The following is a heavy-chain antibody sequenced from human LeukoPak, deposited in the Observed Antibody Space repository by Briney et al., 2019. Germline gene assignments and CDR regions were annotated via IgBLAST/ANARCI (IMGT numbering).Heavy chain of an antibody. V-gene: IGHV3-7*03. Sequence: GSLRLSCAASGFNFRAYWMSWARQAPGKGLEWVASLNQDADREYYVDSVKGRFTISRDNAKNSLYLQMNSLRAEDTAVYYCARSGLYGSGSYYFDYWGQGTLVTVSS. CDR2: LNQDADRE. CDR1: GFNFRAYW. D-gene: IGHD3-10*01. CDR3: ARSGLYGSGSYYFDY. J-gene: IGHJ4*02.